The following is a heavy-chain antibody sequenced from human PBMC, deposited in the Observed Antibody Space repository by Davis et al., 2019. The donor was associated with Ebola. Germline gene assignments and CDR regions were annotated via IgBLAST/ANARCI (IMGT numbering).Heavy chain of an antibody. Sequence: GESLKISCAVSGFTFSDYAMHWVRQAPGKGLEWVIVIWYDGSNKYSADSVKGRFTISRDNSKNTVHLQMNSLRAEDTAIYYCARGQRLSEYWGQGTPVTVAS. CDR3: ARGQRLSEY. CDR1: GFTFSDYA. V-gene: IGHV3-33*01. CDR2: IWYDGSNK. J-gene: IGHJ4*02.